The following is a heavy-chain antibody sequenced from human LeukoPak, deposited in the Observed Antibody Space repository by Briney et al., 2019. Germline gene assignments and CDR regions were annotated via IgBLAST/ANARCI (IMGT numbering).Heavy chain of an antibody. CDR3: AKGGARGLIMYYFDS. V-gene: IGHV3-23*01. CDR1: GFTFSSYA. J-gene: IGHJ4*02. D-gene: IGHD3-10*01. CDR2: ISGSGGST. Sequence: GGSLRLSCAASGFTFSSYAMSWVRQAPGKGLEYVAAISGSGGSTYYADSVKGRSTISRDNSKNTLYLQMNSLRAEDTALYYCAKGGARGLIMYYFDSWGQGTLVTVSS.